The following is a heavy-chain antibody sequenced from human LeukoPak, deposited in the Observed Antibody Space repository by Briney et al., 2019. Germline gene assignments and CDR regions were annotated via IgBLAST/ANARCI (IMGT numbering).Heavy chain of an antibody. D-gene: IGHD6-13*01. J-gene: IGHJ4*02. CDR1: GDSITSFY. V-gene: IGHV4-59*01. Sequence: SETLSLTCTVSGDSITSFYWSWIRQPPGKGLEWIGYIYYSGNTNYNPSLKRRVTISVDTSNNQFSLKLSSVTAADTAVYYCARGAQAWQLVPFDFWGQGALVAVSS. CDR3: ARGAQAWQLVPFDF. CDR2: IYYSGNT.